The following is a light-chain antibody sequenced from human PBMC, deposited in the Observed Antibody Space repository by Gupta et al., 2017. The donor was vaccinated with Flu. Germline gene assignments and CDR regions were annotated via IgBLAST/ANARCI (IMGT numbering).Light chain of an antibody. CDR3: QLRSTWPHYT. Sequence: EIVLTQSPATLSLSPGERATLSCRASQSVSSYLAWYQQKPGQAPRLLIYDASNRDTGIPARFSGSGYGTDFTLTISSREPEDFAVYYCQLRSTWPHYTFGHGTKVDIK. J-gene: IGKJ3*01. CDR2: DAS. CDR1: QSVSSY. V-gene: IGKV3-11*01.